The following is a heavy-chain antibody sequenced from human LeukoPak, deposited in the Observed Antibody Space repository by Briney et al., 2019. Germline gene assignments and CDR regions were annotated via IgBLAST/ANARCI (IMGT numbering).Heavy chain of an antibody. CDR2: IHYSGST. Sequence: SETLSLTCTVSGGTISNGNYYWSWIRQRPGKGLEWIGYIHYSGSTSHNPSLKNRVTISVDTSENQFSLKLGSVTAADTAVYYCARNPTGVSGTEYYYYYYMDVWGKGTTVTVSS. V-gene: IGHV4-31*03. CDR3: ARNPTGVSGTEYYYYYYMDV. J-gene: IGHJ6*03. CDR1: GGTISNGNYY. D-gene: IGHD3-10*01.